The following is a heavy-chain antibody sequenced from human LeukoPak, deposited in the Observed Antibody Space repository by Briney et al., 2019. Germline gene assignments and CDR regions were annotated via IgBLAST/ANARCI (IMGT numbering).Heavy chain of an antibody. CDR2: ISGSGDST. J-gene: IGHJ4*02. V-gene: IGHV3-23*01. CDR3: AKDMEQWLSLFDY. D-gene: IGHD6-19*01. CDR1: GFTFSSYA. Sequence: GGSLKLTCAASGFTFSSYAMSWVRQAPGRGLEWVSAISGSGDSTYYADSVKGRFTISRDNSKNTLYLQMNSLRAEDTAVYYCAKDMEQWLSLFDYWGQGTLVTVSS.